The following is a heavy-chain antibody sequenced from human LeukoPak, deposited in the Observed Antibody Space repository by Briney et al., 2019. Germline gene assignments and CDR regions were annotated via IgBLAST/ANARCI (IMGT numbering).Heavy chain of an antibody. CDR3: AKDSAFYYIDV. CDR2: IRYNGNNQ. J-gene: IGHJ6*03. D-gene: IGHD3-10*01. CDR1: GFIFSSYG. V-gene: IGHV3-30*02. Sequence: GGSLRLSCAASGFIFSSYGMHWVRQAPGKGLEWMAFIRYNGNNQYYADSVKGRFTISRDNSKNTLYLQMNSLKGDDTAVYYCAKDSAFYYIDVWGKGTTVIISS.